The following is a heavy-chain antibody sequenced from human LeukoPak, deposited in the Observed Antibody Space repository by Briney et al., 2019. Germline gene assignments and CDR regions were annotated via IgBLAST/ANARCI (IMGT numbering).Heavy chain of an antibody. CDR3: AKDRGTSWYKGIDY. J-gene: IGHJ4*02. CDR1: GFTFDDYA. D-gene: IGHD6-13*01. V-gene: IGHV3-9*03. Sequence: PGGSPRLSCAASGFTFDDYAMHWVRQAPGKGLEWVAGINWNSDIISYADSVKGRFTISRDNAKNSLYLQMNSLRADDMALYFCAKDRGTSWYKGIDYWGQGTLVTVSS. CDR2: INWNSDII.